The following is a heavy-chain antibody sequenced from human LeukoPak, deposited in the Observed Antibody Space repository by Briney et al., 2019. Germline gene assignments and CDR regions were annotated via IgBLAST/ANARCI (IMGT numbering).Heavy chain of an antibody. D-gene: IGHD3-9*01. Sequence: GGSLRLSCAASGFTFTNPWMSWVRQAPGKGLEWVGRIKSKTDGGTTDYAAPVKGRFAISRDDSKSTLYLQMNSLRTEDTAVFFFKQKTAYEILTGDNYGMDVWGQGTTVTVSS. CDR1: GFTFTNPW. CDR2: IKSKTDGGTT. J-gene: IGHJ6*02. V-gene: IGHV3-15*01. CDR3: KQKTAYEILTGDNYGMDV.